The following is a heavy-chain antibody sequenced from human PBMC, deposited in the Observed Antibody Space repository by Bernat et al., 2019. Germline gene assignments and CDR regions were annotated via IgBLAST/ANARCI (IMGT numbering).Heavy chain of an antibody. CDR2: ISYDGSNK. J-gene: IGHJ3*02. CDR1: GFTFSSYG. D-gene: IGHD4-23*01. V-gene: IGHV3-30*06. CDR3: ARGLRWGMDDVDI. Sequence: QVQLVESGGGVVQPGRSLRLSCAASGFTFSSYGMHWVRQAPGKGLEWVAVISYDGSNKYYADSVKSRFTISRDNSKNTQYLQMNSLRAEDTAVYYCARGLRWGMDDVDIWGQGTMVTVSS.